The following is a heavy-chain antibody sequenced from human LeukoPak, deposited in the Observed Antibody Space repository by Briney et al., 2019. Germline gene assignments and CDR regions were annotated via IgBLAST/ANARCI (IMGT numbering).Heavy chain of an antibody. D-gene: IGHD5-24*01. CDR1: GGSINNGGYY. V-gene: IGHV4-31*03. CDR3: ARNRDGYNSFDY. CDR2: IYYSGSS. Sequence: SKTLSLTCTVSGGSINNGGYYWSWIRQHPGKGLEWIGYIYYSGSSYYNPSLRSRVTISVDTSKNHFSLKLSSVTAADTAVYYCARNRDGYNSFDYWGQGTLVTVSS. J-gene: IGHJ4*02.